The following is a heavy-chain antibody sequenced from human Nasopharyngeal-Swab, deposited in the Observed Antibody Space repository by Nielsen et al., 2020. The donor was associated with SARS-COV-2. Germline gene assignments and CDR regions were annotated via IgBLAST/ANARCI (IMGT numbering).Heavy chain of an antibody. CDR1: GFTFDDYT. CDR3: ARDFAHGDAFDI. CDR2: ISWISGTL. J-gene: IGHJ3*02. V-gene: IGHV3-9*01. Sequence: SLKISCVASGFTFDDYTMHWVRPAPGKGLEWVSGISWISGTLVYADSVKGRFTISRDNAKKSLYLQMNSLRAEDTAVYYCARDFAHGDAFDIWGQGTMVTVSS.